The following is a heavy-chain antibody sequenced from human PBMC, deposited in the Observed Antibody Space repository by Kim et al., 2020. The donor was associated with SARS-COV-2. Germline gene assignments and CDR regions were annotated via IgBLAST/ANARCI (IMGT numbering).Heavy chain of an antibody. CDR1: GGSISSSSYY. V-gene: IGHV4-39*07. CDR3: ARDGPTPLPPRYSGYDHFDY. Sequence: SETLSLTCTVSGGSISSSSYYWGWIRQPPGKGLEWIGSIYYSGSTYYNPSLKSRVTISVDTSKNQFSLKLSSVTAADTAVYYCARDGPTPLPPRYSGYDHFDYWGQGTLVTVSS. CDR2: IYYSGST. J-gene: IGHJ4*02. D-gene: IGHD5-12*01.